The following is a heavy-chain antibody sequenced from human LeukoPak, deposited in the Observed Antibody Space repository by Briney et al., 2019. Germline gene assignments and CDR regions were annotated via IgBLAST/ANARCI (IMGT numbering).Heavy chain of an antibody. V-gene: IGHV4-34*01. CDR1: GGSFSGYY. D-gene: IGHD3-16*01. J-gene: IGHJ4*02. CDR2: INHSGST. CDR3: ARDGGTGYFDY. Sequence: SETLSLTCAVYGGSFSGYYWSWIRQPPGKGLEWIGEINHSGSTNYNPSLKSRVTISVDTSKNQFSLNLSSVTAADTAVYSCARDGGTGYFDYWGQRTLVTVSS.